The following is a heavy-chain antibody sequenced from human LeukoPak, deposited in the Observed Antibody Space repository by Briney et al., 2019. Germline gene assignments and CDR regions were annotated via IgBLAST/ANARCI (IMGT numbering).Heavy chain of an antibody. Sequence: PGGSLRLSCAASGFTVSSNYMSWVRQAPGKGLEWVSAISGSGGSTYYADSVKGRFTISRDNSKNTLYLQMNSLRAEDTAVYYCAKGENYYGSRSYLNPQYFQHWGQGTLVTVSS. CDR3: AKGENYYGSRSYLNPQYFQH. CDR2: ISGSGGST. V-gene: IGHV3-23*01. J-gene: IGHJ1*01. CDR1: GFTVSSNY. D-gene: IGHD3-10*01.